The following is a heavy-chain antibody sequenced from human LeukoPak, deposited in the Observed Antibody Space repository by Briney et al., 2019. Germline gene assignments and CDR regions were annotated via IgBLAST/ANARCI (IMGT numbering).Heavy chain of an antibody. CDR2: IYSGGST. CDR3: ATLRGGYSYVQH. D-gene: IGHD5-18*01. J-gene: IGHJ1*01. Sequence: QSGGSLRLSCAASGFTVSSNYMSWVRQAPGKGLEWVSVIYSGGSTYYADSVKGRFTISRDNSKNTLYLQMNSLGAEDTAVYYCATLRGGYSYVQHWGQGTLVTVSS. V-gene: IGHV3-66*01. CDR1: GFTVSSNY.